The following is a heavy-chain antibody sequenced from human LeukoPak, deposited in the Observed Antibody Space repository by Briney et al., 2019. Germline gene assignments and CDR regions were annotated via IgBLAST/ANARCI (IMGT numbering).Heavy chain of an antibody. CDR1: GGSISSGSYY. Sequence: TTSETLSLTCTVSGGSISSGSYYWSWIRQPPGKGLEWIGYIYYSGSTNYNPSLKSRVTISVDTSKNQFSLKLSSVTAADTAVYYCASRGPNDGVVDYWGQGTLVTVSS. V-gene: IGHV4-61*01. D-gene: IGHD1-1*01. J-gene: IGHJ4*02. CDR2: IYYSGST. CDR3: ASRGPNDGVVDY.